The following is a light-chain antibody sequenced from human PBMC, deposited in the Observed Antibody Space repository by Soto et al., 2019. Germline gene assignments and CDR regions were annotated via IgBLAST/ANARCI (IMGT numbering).Light chain of an antibody. Sequence: QSALTQPASVSGSPGQSITISCTGTSSDVGGYNYVSWFQQHPGKAPKVMIYDVNNRPSGVSNRFSGSKSGNTASLTISGLQAEDEADYYCGTWGVSGGVFGGGTQLTVL. V-gene: IGLV2-14*01. CDR1: SSDVGGYNY. J-gene: IGLJ2*01. CDR3: GTWGVSGGV. CDR2: DVN.